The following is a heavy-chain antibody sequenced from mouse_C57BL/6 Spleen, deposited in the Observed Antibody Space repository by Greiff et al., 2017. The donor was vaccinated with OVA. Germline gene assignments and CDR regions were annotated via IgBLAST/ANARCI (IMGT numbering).Heavy chain of an antibody. CDR2: INPSNGGT. J-gene: IGHJ2*01. D-gene: IGHD1-1*01. V-gene: IGHV1-53*01. Sequence: QVQLQQPGTELVKPGASVKLSCKASGYTFTSYWMHWVKQRPGQGLEWIGNINPSNGGTNYNEKFKSKATLTVDKSSSTAYMQLSSLTSEDSAVYYCARESGVYYGSSGLGYWGQGTTLTVSS. CDR3: ARESGVYYGSSGLGY. CDR1: GYTFTSYW.